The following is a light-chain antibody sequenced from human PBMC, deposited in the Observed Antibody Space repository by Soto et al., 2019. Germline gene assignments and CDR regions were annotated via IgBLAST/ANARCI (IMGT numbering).Light chain of an antibody. CDR2: AAS. Sequence: DIQMTQSPSSLSASVGDRVTISCRASQSITTYLNWYQQKPGKAPQLLIYAASTLRNGVPSRFSGSGSGTDFTLTISRPQPADFATSYCQQIITTLMYTFWQGTKVDI. CDR3: QQIITTLMYT. CDR1: QSITTY. J-gene: IGKJ2*01. V-gene: IGKV1-39*01.